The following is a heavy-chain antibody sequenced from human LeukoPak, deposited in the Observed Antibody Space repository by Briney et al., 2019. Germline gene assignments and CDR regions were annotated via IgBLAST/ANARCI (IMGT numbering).Heavy chain of an antibody. Sequence: SGPTLVKPTHTLTLTCTFSGFSLTTGGVGVGWIRQPPGKALEWLALIYWDSNKYYSPSLKSRLTITKDTSKNQVVLTMTNMDPVDTATYYCAHRRLIPSTTVTTGFDSWGQGILVTVTS. V-gene: IGHV2-5*02. J-gene: IGHJ4*02. CDR1: GFSLTTGGVG. CDR3: AHRRLIPSTTVTTGFDS. D-gene: IGHD4-17*01. CDR2: IYWDSNK.